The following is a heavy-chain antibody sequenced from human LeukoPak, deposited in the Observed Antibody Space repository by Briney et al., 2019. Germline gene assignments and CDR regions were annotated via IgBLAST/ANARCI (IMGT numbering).Heavy chain of an antibody. J-gene: IGHJ4*02. CDR2: IYTSGST. V-gene: IGHV4-4*09. CDR3: ARHNPPRYFDF. D-gene: IGHD1-14*01. Sequence: SETLSLTCTVSGGSISSYYWSWIRQPPGKGLEWIGYIYTSGSTNYNPSLKSRVTISVDTSKNQFSLKLSSVTAADTAVYHCARHNPPRYFDFWGQGTLVTVSS. CDR1: GGSISSYY.